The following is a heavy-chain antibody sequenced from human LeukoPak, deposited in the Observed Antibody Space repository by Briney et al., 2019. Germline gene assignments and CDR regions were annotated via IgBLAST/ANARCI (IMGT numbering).Heavy chain of an antibody. J-gene: IGHJ5*02. V-gene: IGHV4-30-2*01. Sequence: SETLSLTCAVYGGSFSGYYWSWIRQPPGKGLEWIGYIYHSGSTYYNPSLKSRVTISVDRSKNQFSLNLSSVTAADTAVYYCAREGYCSGGSCDNWFDPWGQGTLVTVSS. D-gene: IGHD2-15*01. CDR2: IYHSGST. CDR1: GGSFSGYY. CDR3: AREGYCSGGSCDNWFDP.